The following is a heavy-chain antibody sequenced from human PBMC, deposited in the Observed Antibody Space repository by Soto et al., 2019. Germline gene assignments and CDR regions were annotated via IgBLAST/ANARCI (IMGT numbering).Heavy chain of an antibody. J-gene: IGHJ6*02. CDR2: ISYDGSNK. CDR1: GFTFSSYA. V-gene: IGHV3-30-3*01. CDR3: ARVGAMVRGYYGMDV. Sequence: GGSLRLSCAASGFTFSSYAMHWVRQAPGKGLEWVAVISYDGSNKYYADSVKGRFTISRDNSKNTLYLQMNSLRAEDTAVYYCARVGAMVRGYYGMDVWGQGTTVTVSS. D-gene: IGHD3-10*01.